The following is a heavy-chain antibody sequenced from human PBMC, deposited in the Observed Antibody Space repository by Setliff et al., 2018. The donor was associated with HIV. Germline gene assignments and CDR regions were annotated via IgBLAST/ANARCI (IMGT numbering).Heavy chain of an antibody. D-gene: IGHD2-8*01. Sequence: ASVKVSCKASGYTLRRHGISWVRQAPGQGLEWMGWMNPNSGNTGYAQKFQVRVTITRNTSISTAYMELSSLRSEDTAVYYCARGGTYCTNGVCYTHNWCDPWGQGTLVTVSS. CDR3: ARGGTYCTNGVCYTHNWCDP. J-gene: IGHJ5*02. V-gene: IGHV1-8*03. CDR1: GYTLRRHG. CDR2: MNPNSGNT.